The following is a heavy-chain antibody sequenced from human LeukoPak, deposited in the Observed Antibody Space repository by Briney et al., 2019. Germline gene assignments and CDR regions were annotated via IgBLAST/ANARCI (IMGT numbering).Heavy chain of an antibody. D-gene: IGHD5-12*01. CDR1: GLTFSSYW. CDR3: ARDLGLSGYDLLDY. V-gene: IGHV3-7*01. CDR2: IKLDGTEK. Sequence: RGSLRLSCAVSGLTFSSYWMTWVRQAPGKGLEWVANIKLDGTEKYYVDSVKGRFTISRDNAKNSLDLQMNSLRVEDTAVYYCARDLGLSGYDLLDYWGQGTMVTVSS. J-gene: IGHJ4*02.